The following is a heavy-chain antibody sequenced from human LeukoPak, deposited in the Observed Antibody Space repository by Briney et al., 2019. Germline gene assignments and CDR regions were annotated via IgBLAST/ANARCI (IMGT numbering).Heavy chain of an antibody. J-gene: IGHJ3*02. CDR2: IYYSGST. D-gene: IGHD6-25*01. CDR3: ASTIAEANHAFDI. Sequence: SETLSLTCTVSGGSISSYYWSWIRQPPGKGLEWIGYIYYSGSTNYNPSLKSRVTISVDTSKNQFSLKLSSVTAADTAVYYCASTIAEANHAFDIWGQGTMVTVSS. V-gene: IGHV4-59*01. CDR1: GGSISSYY.